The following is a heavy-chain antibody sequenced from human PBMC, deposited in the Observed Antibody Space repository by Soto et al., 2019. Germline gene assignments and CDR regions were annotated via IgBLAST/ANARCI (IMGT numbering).Heavy chain of an antibody. CDR2: MHTSGST. CDR1: GGSISSGNYY. V-gene: IGHV4-30-4*01. CDR3: ARDNSKDYVYYSGAAFHI. J-gene: IGHJ3*02. Sequence: PSETLSLTCTVSGGSISSGNYYWSWIRQPPGKGLEWIAYMHTSGSTDYNPSLRSRVTISVDASKNQFSLSLSSVTAADTAVYYCARDNSKDYVYYSGAAFHIWGLGTIVTVSS. D-gene: IGHD4-17*01.